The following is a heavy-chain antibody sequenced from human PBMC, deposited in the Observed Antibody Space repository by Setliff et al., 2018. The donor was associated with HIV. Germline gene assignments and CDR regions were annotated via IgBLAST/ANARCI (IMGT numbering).Heavy chain of an antibody. J-gene: IGHJ1*01. D-gene: IGHD2-2*01. V-gene: IGHV4-59*06. Sequence: NPSETLSLTCTVSGSSVTNNYWSWIRQHPGKGLEWIGYVYYTGTSYFNPSPKSRITISVDTSKNHFSLKLGFVTAADTAVYYCARGESTTWDLAEYFQHWGHGTLVTVSS. CDR1: GSSVTNNY. CDR3: ARGESTTWDLAEYFQH. CDR2: VYYTGTS.